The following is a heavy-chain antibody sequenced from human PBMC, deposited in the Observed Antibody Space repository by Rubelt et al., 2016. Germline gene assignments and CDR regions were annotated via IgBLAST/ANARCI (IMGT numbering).Heavy chain of an antibody. D-gene: IGHD2-8*01. V-gene: IGHV3-11*06. J-gene: IGHJ6*02. Sequence: GRFTISRDNAKNSLYLQMNSLRAEDTAVYYCARVMVYAITDYHYYGMDVWGQGTTVTVSS. CDR3: ARVMVYAITDYHYYGMDV.